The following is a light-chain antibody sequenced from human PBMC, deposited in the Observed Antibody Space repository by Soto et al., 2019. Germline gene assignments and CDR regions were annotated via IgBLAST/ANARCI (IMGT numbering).Light chain of an antibody. CDR3: QQYNNWPSTWT. Sequence: EIVMTQSPATLSVSPGERATLSCRASQSVSSNLAWYQQKPGQAPRLLIYGASTRATGIPARFSGSGSGTEFTLTISSLQSEDFAVYSCQQYNNWPSTWTFGQGTKVEIK. CDR2: GAS. V-gene: IGKV3-15*01. CDR1: QSVSSN. J-gene: IGKJ1*01.